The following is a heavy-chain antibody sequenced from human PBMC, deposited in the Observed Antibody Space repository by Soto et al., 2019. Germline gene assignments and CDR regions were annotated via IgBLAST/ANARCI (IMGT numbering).Heavy chain of an antibody. D-gene: IGHD3-22*01. Sequence: EVQLLESGGGLVQPGGSLRLSCAASGFTFNIYAMTWVRQAPGKGLEWVSAISSYGDITYYADSVKGRFTISRDNSKNTRYWQWNSRKAEDTAVYYCAKDRYLDPDSRGNWFDNWGQGTLVTVSS. CDR3: AKDRYLDPDSRGNWFDN. J-gene: IGHJ5*02. CDR1: GFTFNIYA. V-gene: IGHV3-23*01. CDR2: ISSYGDIT.